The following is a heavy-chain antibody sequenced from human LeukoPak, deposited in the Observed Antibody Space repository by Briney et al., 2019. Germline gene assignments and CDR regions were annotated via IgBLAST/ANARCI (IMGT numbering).Heavy chain of an antibody. CDR3: AREAQQLGTFDY. CDR1: GGSISSYY. D-gene: IGHD7-27*01. J-gene: IGHJ4*02. Sequence: SETPSLTCTVSGGSISSYYWSWIRQPPGKGLEWIGYIYYSGSTNYNPSLKSRVTISVDTSKNQFSLKLSSVTAADTAVYYCAREAQQLGTFDYWGQGTLVTVSS. V-gene: IGHV4-59*01. CDR2: IYYSGST.